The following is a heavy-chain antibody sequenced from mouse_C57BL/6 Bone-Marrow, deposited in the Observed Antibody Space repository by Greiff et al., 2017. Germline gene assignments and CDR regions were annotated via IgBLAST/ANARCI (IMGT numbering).Heavy chain of an antibody. J-gene: IGHJ1*03. CDR2: IYPRSGNT. Sequence: QVQLQQSGAELARPGASVKLSCKASGYTFTSYGISWVKQRTGQGLEWIGEIYPRSGNTYYNEKFKGKATLTADKSSSTAYMQFSSLTSEDSAIYYCARSPPYYYGSSYGWYFDVWGTGTTVTVSS. V-gene: IGHV1-81*01. D-gene: IGHD1-1*01. CDR1: GYTFTSYG. CDR3: ARSPPYYYGSSYGWYFDV.